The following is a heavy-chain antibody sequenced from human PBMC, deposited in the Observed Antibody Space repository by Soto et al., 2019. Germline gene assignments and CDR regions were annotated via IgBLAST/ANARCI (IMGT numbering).Heavy chain of an antibody. J-gene: IGHJ4*02. CDR2: ISSSSSSI. CDR1: GFTFSSYS. Sequence: EVQLVESGGGLVKPGGSLRLSCAASGFTFSSYSMNWVRQAPGKGLEWVSSISSSSSSIYYVDSVKGRFTISRDNAKNSLYLQMNSLRAEDTAVYYCARERGGYGGNSDYWGQGILVTVSS. D-gene: IGHD4-17*01. CDR3: ARERGGYGGNSDY. V-gene: IGHV3-21*01.